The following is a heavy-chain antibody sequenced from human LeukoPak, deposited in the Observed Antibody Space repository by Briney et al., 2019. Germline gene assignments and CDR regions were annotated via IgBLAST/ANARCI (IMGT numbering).Heavy chain of an antibody. CDR3: ARHAGEGNYDFWSGYPH. V-gene: IGHV4-39*01. J-gene: IGHJ4*02. CDR2: IYYSGST. Sequence: SETLSLTCTVSGGSISSSSYYWGWIRQPPGKGLEWIGSIYYSGSTYYNPSLKSRVTISVDTSKNQFSLKLSSVTAADTAMYYCARHAGEGNYDFWSGYPHWGQGTLVTVSS. D-gene: IGHD3-3*01. CDR1: GGSISSSSYY.